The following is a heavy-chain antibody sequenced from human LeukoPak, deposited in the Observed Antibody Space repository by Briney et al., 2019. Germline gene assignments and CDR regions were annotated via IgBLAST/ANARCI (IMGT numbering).Heavy chain of an antibody. Sequence: SETLSLTCTVSGGSISTYYWSWIRQPPGKGLEWIGYIYYSGSTNYNPSLKSRVTISVDTSKIQFPLKLSSVTAADTAVYYCARVLNGDYDYYCYMDVWGKGTTVTISS. V-gene: IGHV4-59*01. CDR1: GGSISTYY. CDR3: ARVLNGDYDYYCYMDV. D-gene: IGHD4-17*01. J-gene: IGHJ6*03. CDR2: IYYSGST.